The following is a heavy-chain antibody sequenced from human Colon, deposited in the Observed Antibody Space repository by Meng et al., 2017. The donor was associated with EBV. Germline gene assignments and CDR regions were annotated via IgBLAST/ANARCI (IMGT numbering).Heavy chain of an antibody. V-gene: IGHV4-31*11. CDR2: IYYSGST. D-gene: IGHD4-17*01. CDR3: ARTNYGDYNWFDP. J-gene: IGHJ5*02. Sequence: QVQLQESGPGLVKPSQTLSLTCAVSNGSISSSNFWTWVRQPPGKGLEWIGEIYYSGSTYYNPSLRSRVAISIDTSKNQFSLKLTSVTAADTAVYFCARTNYGDYNWFDPWGQGTLVTVYS. CDR1: NGSISSSNF.